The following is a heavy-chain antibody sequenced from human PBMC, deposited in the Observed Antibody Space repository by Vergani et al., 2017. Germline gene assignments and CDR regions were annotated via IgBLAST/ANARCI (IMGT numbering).Heavy chain of an antibody. CDR2: IKSKTDGGTT. V-gene: IGHV3-15*01. D-gene: IGHD3-22*01. CDR1: GFTFSNAW. Sequence: EVQLVESGGGLVKPGGSLRLSCAASGFTFSNAWMSWVRQAPGKGLEWVGRIKSKTDGGTTDYAAPVKGRFTISRDDSKNTLYLLMNSLKTEDTAVYYCTTFMIVVGSYYWGQGTLVTVSS. CDR3: TTFMIVVGSYY. J-gene: IGHJ4*02.